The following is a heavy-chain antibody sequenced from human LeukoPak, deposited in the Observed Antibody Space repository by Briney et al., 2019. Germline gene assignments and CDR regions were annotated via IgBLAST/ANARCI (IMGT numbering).Heavy chain of an antibody. J-gene: IGHJ3*01. V-gene: IGHV3-66*01. CDR3: AREISGSYYDGSGHYDAFDL. CDR2: LYTRGST. Sequence: PGGSLRLSCAVSGVSVSSNYMSWVRQAPGKGLEWVSVLYTRGSTYYADSVKGRFTISRDDYMNTLYLQMNNLRADDTAVYYCAREISGSYYDGSGHYDAFDLWGQGTMVTV. CDR1: GVSVSSNY. D-gene: IGHD3-22*01.